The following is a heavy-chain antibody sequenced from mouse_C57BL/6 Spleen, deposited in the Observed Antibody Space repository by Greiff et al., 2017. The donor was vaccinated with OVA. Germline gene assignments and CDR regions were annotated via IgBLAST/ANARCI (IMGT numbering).Heavy chain of an antibody. Sequence: VQLQQSGAELLKPGASVKLSCKATGYTFTGYWIEWVKQRPGHGLEWIGEILPGSGSTNYNEKFKGKATFTADTSSNTAYMQLSSLTTEDSAIYYCARWKMQYDEEDYYAMDYWGQGTSVTVSS. V-gene: IGHV1-9*01. D-gene: IGHD2-14*01. CDR3: ARWKMQYDEEDYYAMDY. CDR2: ILPGSGST. CDR1: GYTFTGYW. J-gene: IGHJ4*01.